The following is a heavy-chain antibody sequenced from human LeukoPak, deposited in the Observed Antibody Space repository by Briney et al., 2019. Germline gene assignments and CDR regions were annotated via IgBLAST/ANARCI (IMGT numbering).Heavy chain of an antibody. CDR3: ARVGYTSGWFRN. CDR1: GFTFSDYG. CDR2: IRNDGSYE. V-gene: IGHV3-30*02. J-gene: IGHJ4*02. D-gene: IGHD6-19*01. Sequence: GGSLRLSCAASGFTFSDYGMHWVRQAPGKGLEWVAFIRNDGSYEYYPDSVKGRFTISRDNSRNALFLQMNSLRAEDTAVYYCARVGYTSGWFRNWGQGTLLTVSS.